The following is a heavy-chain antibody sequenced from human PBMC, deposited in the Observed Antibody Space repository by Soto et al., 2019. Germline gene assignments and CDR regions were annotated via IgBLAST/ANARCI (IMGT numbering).Heavy chain of an antibody. D-gene: IGHD1-26*01. V-gene: IGHV4-59*12. CDR3: AKWEGLGSDYYYYAMDV. CDR2: VFYTGRA. J-gene: IGHJ6*02. CDR1: GGSLGSYY. Sequence: SETLSLTCTVSGGSLGSYYWSWIRQPPGKGLEWIGYVFYTGRANYNASLKSRASISLDTSKNQFSLKLRSVTAADTAVYYCAKWEGLGSDYYYYAMDVWGRGTTVTVS.